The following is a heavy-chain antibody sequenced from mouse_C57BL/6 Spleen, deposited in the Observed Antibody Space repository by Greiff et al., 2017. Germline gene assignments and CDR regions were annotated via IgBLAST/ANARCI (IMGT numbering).Heavy chain of an antibody. V-gene: IGHV5-16*01. J-gene: IGHJ2*01. CDR1: GFTFSDYY. CDR2: INYDGSST. Sequence: EVKLMESEGGLVQPGSSMKLSCTASGFTFSDYYMAWVRQVPEKGLEWVANINYDGSSTYYLDSLKSRFIISRDNAKNILYLQMSSLKSEDTATYYCARDRGPGYFDYWGQGTTLTVSS. CDR3: ARDRGPGYFDY.